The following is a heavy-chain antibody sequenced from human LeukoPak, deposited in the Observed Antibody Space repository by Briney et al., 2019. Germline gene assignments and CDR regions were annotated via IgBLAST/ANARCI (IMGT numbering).Heavy chain of an antibody. CDR3: ARARYGSGSYYLPGTPEFDY. J-gene: IGHJ4*02. V-gene: IGHV1-46*01. CDR2: INPSGGST. CDR1: GYTFTSYY. Sequence: ASVKVSCKASGYTFTSYYMHWVRQAPGQGLEWMGIINPSGGSTSYAQKFQGRVTMTRDTSTSTVYMELSSVRSEDTAVYYCARARYGSGSYYLPGTPEFDYWGQGTLVTVSS. D-gene: IGHD3-10*01.